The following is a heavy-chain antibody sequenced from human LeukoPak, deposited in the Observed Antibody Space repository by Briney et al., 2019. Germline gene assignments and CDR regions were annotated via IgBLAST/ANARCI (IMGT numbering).Heavy chain of an antibody. CDR3: ARTVCDSTSCYWNWFDP. J-gene: IGHJ5*02. D-gene: IGHD2-2*01. CDR2: MNPNSGNT. CDR1: GYTSINYD. V-gene: IGHV1-8*01. Sequence: ASVKVSCKASGYTSINYDINWVRQATGQGLEWMGWMNPNSGNTGYAHKFQGRVTMTRDASISTAYMELNSLRSEDTAVYYCARTVCDSTSCYWNWFDPWGQGTLVTVSS.